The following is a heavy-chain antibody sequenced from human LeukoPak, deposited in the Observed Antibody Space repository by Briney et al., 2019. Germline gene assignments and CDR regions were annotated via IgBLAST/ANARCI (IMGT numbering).Heavy chain of an antibody. CDR1: GGSISSSSYY. Sequence: SETLSLTCSVSGGSISSSSYYWGWIRQPPGKGLEWIGSIYYSWSTYYNPSLKSRVTIAVDTSKNQFSLKLSSVTAADTAVYYCARHGGLIGSGFKYYFDYWGQGTLVTVSS. V-gene: IGHV4-39*01. CDR2: IYYSWST. J-gene: IGHJ4*02. D-gene: IGHD3-3*01. CDR3: ARHGGLIGSGFKYYFDY.